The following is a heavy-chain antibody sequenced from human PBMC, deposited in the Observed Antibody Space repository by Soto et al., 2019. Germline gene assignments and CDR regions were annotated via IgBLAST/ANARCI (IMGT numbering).Heavy chain of an antibody. D-gene: IGHD6-19*01. J-gene: IGHJ6*02. CDR1: GFTFSGYD. Sequence: GGSLRLSCAASGFTFSGYDMHWVRQVSGKGLEWVSLIGTAGNTHYPDSVKGRFIISRENAKNILYLQMNSLRAEDTAVYYCARDGSGWGLDVWGQGTTVTVS. CDR2: IGTAGNT. V-gene: IGHV3-13*01. CDR3: ARDGSGWGLDV.